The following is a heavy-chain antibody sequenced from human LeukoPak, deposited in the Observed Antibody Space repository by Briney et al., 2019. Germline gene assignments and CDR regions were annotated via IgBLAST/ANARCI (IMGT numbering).Heavy chain of an antibody. CDR3: AGSGSYFSSYYYMDV. CDR1: GGSISSGDYY. J-gene: IGHJ6*03. Sequence: SETLSLTCTVSGGSISSGDYYWSWIRQPPGKALEWIGEINHSGSTNYNPSLKSRVTISVDTSKNQFSLKLSSVTAADTAVYYCAGSGSYFSSYYYMDVWGKATTVTVSS. V-gene: IGHV4-39*07. CDR2: INHSGST. D-gene: IGHD3-10*01.